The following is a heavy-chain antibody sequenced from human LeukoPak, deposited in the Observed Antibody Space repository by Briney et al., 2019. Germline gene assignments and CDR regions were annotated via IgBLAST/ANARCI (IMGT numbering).Heavy chain of an antibody. CDR1: GFTFSSYA. CDR2: ISGSGGST. D-gene: IGHD2-2*01. V-gene: IGHV3-23*01. J-gene: IGHJ4*02. Sequence: PGGSLRLSCAASGFTFSSYAMSWVRQAPGKGLEWVSAISGSGGSTYYADSVKGRFTISRDISRNTLYLEMNSLRDEDTAVYYCAKVYIVVVPAATVSKTINDDYWGQGTLVTVSS. CDR3: AKVYIVVVPAATVSKTINDDY.